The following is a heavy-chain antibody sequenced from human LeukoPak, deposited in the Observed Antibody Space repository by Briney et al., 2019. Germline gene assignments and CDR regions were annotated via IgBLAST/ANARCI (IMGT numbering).Heavy chain of an antibody. Sequence: GASVKVSCKASGYPFTTYGINWVRQATGQGLEWMGWMNPNSGNTGYAQKFQGRVTMTRNTSISTAYMELSSLRSEDTAVYYCARVGANYYDSSAYGVWGQGTTVTVSS. J-gene: IGHJ6*02. CDR2: MNPNSGNT. CDR1: GYPFTTYG. D-gene: IGHD3-22*01. V-gene: IGHV1-8*02. CDR3: ARVGANYYDSSAYGV.